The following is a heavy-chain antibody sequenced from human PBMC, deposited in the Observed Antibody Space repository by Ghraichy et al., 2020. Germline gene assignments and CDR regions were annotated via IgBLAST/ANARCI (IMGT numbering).Heavy chain of an antibody. CDR1: NVSISSYY. Sequence: SETLSLTCTVSNVSISSYYWSWIRQPPGKGLEWIGYFYYPGNANYNPSVKTRVTLSIDTSKSQFSLRLNSVTAADTAVYYCARHAPVLKGLVQNFDYWGPGTLVTVSS. CDR3: ARHAPVLKGLVQNFDY. D-gene: IGHD6-19*01. V-gene: IGHV4-59*08. J-gene: IGHJ4*02. CDR2: FYYPGNA.